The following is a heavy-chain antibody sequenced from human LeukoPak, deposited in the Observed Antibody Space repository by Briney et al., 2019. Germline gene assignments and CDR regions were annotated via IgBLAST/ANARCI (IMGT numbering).Heavy chain of an antibody. Sequence: PSETLSLTCTVSGGSISSYYWSWIRQPPGKGLEWIGYIYYSGSTNYNPSPKSRVTISVDTSKNQFSLKLSSVTAADTAVYYCARSRRIVGATDFDYWGQGTLVTVSS. D-gene: IGHD1-26*01. J-gene: IGHJ4*02. CDR2: IYYSGST. CDR3: ARSRRIVGATDFDY. CDR1: GGSISSYY. V-gene: IGHV4-59*01.